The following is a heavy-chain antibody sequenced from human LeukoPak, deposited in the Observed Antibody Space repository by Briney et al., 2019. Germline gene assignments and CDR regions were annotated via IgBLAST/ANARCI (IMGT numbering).Heavy chain of an antibody. V-gene: IGHV3-48*04. D-gene: IGHD1-26*01. CDR2: ISSSGSTI. CDR3: ARGWERRGEADFDY. Sequence: PGGSLRLSCAASGFTFSSYAMSWVRQAPGKGLEWVSYISSSGSTIYYADSVKGRFTISRDNAKNSLYLQMNSLRAEDTAVYYCARGWERRGEADFDYWGQGTLVTVSS. CDR1: GFTFSSYA. J-gene: IGHJ4*02.